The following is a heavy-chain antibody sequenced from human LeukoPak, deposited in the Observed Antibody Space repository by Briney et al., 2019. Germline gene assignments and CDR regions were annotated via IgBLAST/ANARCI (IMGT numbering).Heavy chain of an antibody. V-gene: IGHV3-7*04. Sequence: PGGSVRLSCAASGFTFSANWMTWVRQAPGRGLEWVANIRDDGSEEYYGDSVRGRFTISRDNAKNSVDLQMHSLRVEDTAVYYCARVLGLKGFDSWGQGTLVTVSS. D-gene: IGHD7-27*01. CDR2: IRDDGSEE. J-gene: IGHJ5*01. CDR1: GFTFSANW. CDR3: ARVLGLKGFDS.